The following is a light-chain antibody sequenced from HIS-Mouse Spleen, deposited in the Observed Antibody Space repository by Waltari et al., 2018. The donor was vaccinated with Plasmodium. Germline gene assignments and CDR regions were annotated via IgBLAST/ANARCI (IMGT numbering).Light chain of an antibody. CDR1: SSDVGGYNY. Sequence: QSALTQPRSVSGSPGQSVTISCTGTSSDVGGYNYVSWYQQHPGKAPTPMIYDVSKRPAGVPYRFSGSKSGNTPSLTISGLQAEDEADYYCCSYAGSYTWVFGGGTKLTVL. V-gene: IGLV2-11*01. CDR3: CSYAGSYTWV. CDR2: DVS. J-gene: IGLJ3*02.